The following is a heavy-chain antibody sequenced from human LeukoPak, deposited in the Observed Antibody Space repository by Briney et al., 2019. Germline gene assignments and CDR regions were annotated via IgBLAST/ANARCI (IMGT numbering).Heavy chain of an antibody. V-gene: IGHV1-18*01. J-gene: IGHJ5*02. CDR3: AGDGPDRAAWFDP. D-gene: IGHD3-22*01. Sequence: ASVKVSCKASGYTFSSYGISWVRQAPGQGLEWMGWISEYNGNTNYAQKVQGRVTMTTDPFTSTAYMELRSLRSDDTAVYYCAGDGPDRAAWFDPWGQGTLVTVSS. CDR2: ISEYNGNT. CDR1: GYTFSSYG.